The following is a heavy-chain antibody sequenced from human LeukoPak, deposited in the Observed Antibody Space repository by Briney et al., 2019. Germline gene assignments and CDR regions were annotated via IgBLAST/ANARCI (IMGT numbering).Heavy chain of an antibody. CDR3: TTDSLHYYDSSGYFNGLRRDLDY. CDR2: IKSKTDGGTT. D-gene: IGHD3-22*01. Sequence: PGGSLRLSCAASGFTFSNAWMSWVRQAPGKGLEWVGRIKSKTDGGTTDYAAPVKGRFTISRDDSKNTLYLQMNSLKTEDTAVYYCTTDSLHYYDSSGYFNGLRRDLDYWGQGTLVTVSS. CDR1: GFTFSNAW. J-gene: IGHJ4*02. V-gene: IGHV3-15*01.